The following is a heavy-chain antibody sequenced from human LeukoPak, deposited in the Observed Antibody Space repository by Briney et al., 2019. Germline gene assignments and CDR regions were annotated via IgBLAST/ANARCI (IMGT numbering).Heavy chain of an antibody. CDR1: GGSFSGYY. J-gene: IGHJ4*02. D-gene: IGHD6-13*01. CDR2: INHSGST. V-gene: IGHV4-34*01. Sequence: ETLSLTCAVYGGSFSGYYWSWIRQPPGKGLEWVGEINHSGSTNYNPSLKSRVTISVDTSKNQFSLKLSSVTAADTAVYYCAREKTEQLVDCWGQGTLVTVSS. CDR3: AREKTEQLVDC.